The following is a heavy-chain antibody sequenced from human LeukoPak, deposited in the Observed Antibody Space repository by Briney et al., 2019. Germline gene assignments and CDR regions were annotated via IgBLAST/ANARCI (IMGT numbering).Heavy chain of an antibody. CDR2: ISDSGGRT. J-gene: IGHJ4*02. CDR3: AKRGVVIRVILVGFHKEAYYFDS. Sequence: PGGSLRLSCAVSGITLSNYGMSWVRQAPGKGLEWVAGISDSGGRTNYAYSVKGRFTISRDNPKNTLYLQINSLRAEDTAVYFCAKRGVVIRVILVGFHKEAYYFDSWGQGALVTVSS. CDR1: GITLSNYG. V-gene: IGHV3-23*01. D-gene: IGHD3-22*01.